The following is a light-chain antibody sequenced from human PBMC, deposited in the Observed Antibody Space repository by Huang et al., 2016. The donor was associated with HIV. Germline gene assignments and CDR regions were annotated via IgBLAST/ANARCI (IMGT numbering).Light chain of an antibody. CDR3: LQTYNDPHT. V-gene: IGKV1-6*01. CDR1: QDIRDD. J-gene: IGKJ2*01. Sequence: AIQMTQSPSSLSASVGDRVTITCRASQDIRDDLGWFQQRQGKVPKLLMSAASTLQSGVPARFSGSGSGTDFTLTITSLQPEDFATYYCLQTYNDPHTVGQGTKLQIK. CDR2: AAS.